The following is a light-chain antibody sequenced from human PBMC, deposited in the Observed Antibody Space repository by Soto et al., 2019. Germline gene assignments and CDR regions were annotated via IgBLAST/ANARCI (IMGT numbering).Light chain of an antibody. CDR1: SSDVGGYNY. V-gene: IGLV2-8*01. CDR3: SSYVGTNSYV. Sequence: QSVLTQPPSASGSPGQSVTISCTGTSSDVGGYNYVSWYQHHPGKAPKLIIYEVYKRPSEVPDRFSGSKSGNTAALTVSGLQAEDEADYYCSSYVGTNSYVFGTGTRSPS. CDR2: EVY. J-gene: IGLJ1*01.